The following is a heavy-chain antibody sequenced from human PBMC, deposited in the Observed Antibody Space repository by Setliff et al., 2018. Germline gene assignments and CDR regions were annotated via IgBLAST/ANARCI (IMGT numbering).Heavy chain of an antibody. Sequence: SVKVSCKASGGTFSSYAISWVRQAPGQGLEWMGGIIPILGIANYAQKFQGRVTITRDTSASTAYMELSSLRSEDTAVYYCASCSGRAPCLLPTIWGQGTLVTVSS. CDR1: GGTFSSYA. V-gene: IGHV1-69*10. CDR2: IIPILGIA. CDR3: ASCSGRAPCLLPTI. D-gene: IGHD1-26*01. J-gene: IGHJ4*02.